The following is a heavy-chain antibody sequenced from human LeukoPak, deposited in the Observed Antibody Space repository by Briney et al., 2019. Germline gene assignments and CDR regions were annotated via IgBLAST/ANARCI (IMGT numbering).Heavy chain of an antibody. CDR3: ARGGRRYCSSTSCYLY. CDR2: MNPNSGNT. Sequence: ASVNVSCKASGYTFTSYDINWLRQATGQGLEWMGWMNPNSGNTGYAQKFQGRVTMNRNTSISTAYMELSSLRSEDTAVYYFARGGRRYCSSTSCYLYWGQGTLVTVSS. D-gene: IGHD2-2*01. CDR1: GYTFTSYD. V-gene: IGHV1-8*01. J-gene: IGHJ4*02.